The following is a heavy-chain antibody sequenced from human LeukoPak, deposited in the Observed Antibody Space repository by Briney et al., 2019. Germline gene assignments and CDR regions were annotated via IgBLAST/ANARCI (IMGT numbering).Heavy chain of an antibody. V-gene: IGHV4-34*01. CDR1: GGSFSGYY. Sequence: PSETLSLTCAVYGGSFSGYYWSWIRQPPGKGLEWIGEINHSGSTNYNPSLKSRVTISVDTSKNQFSLKLSSVTAADTAVYYCASARYDSSGYSDYYFDYWGQGTLVTVSS. J-gene: IGHJ4*02. D-gene: IGHD3-22*01. CDR3: ASARYDSSGYSDYYFDY. CDR2: INHSGST.